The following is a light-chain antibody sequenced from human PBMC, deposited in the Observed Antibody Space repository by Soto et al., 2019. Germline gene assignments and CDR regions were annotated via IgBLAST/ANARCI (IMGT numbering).Light chain of an antibody. CDR2: EVS. V-gene: IGLV2-8*01. CDR1: SRDVGGYNY. Sequence: QSVLTQPPSASGSPGQSVTISCTGTSRDVGGYNYVSWYQQHPGKAPKLMIYEVSKRPSGVPDRFSGSKSGNTASLTVSGLQAEYEADYYCSSYAGSNGYVVGTGTKLTV. J-gene: IGLJ1*01. CDR3: SSYAGSNGYV.